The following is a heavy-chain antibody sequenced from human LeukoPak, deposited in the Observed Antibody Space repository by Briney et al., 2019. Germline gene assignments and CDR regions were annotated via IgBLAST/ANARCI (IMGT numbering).Heavy chain of an antibody. D-gene: IGHD3-22*01. J-gene: IGHJ4*02. CDR1: GGTFSSYA. CDR3: AREPHLYYYDSSGYYYVY. Sequence: ALVKVSCKASGGTFSSYAISWVRQAPGQGLEWMGRIIPILGIANYAQKFQGRVTITADKSTSTAYMELSSLRSEDTAVYYCAREPHLYYYDSSGYYYVYWGQGTLVTVSS. V-gene: IGHV1-69*04. CDR2: IIPILGIA.